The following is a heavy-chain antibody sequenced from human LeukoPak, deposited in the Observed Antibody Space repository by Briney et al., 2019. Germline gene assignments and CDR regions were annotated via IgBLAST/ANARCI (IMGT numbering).Heavy chain of an antibody. Sequence: ETLSLTCTVSGGSISSHYWSWIRQPPGKGLEWIGYIYYSGSTNYNPSLKSRVTISVDTSKNQFSLKLSSVTAADTVVYYCARDHCSSTSCYLSYMDVWGKGTTVTVSS. CDR3: ARDHCSSTSCYLSYMDV. D-gene: IGHD2-2*01. CDR1: GGSISSHY. J-gene: IGHJ6*03. V-gene: IGHV4-59*11. CDR2: IYYSGST.